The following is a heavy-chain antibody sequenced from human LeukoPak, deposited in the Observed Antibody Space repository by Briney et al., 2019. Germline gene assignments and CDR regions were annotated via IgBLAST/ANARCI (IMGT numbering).Heavy chain of an antibody. Sequence: PETLSLTCSFSGDSISTYYWSWIRQSPGKGLEWIGHIYTIGNTDYNSSLKSRVTISVDTSKSQFSLRLSSVTATDTAVYYCARLRWQLVGPYFDYWGQGILVT. J-gene: IGHJ4*02. D-gene: IGHD1-26*01. CDR2: IYTIGNT. CDR3: ARLRWQLVGPYFDY. V-gene: IGHV4-4*07. CDR1: GDSISTYY.